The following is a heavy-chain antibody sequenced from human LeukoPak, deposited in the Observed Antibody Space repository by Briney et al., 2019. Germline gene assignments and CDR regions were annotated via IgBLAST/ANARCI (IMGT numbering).Heavy chain of an antibody. CDR3: AKDSGDYPKAEMDY. J-gene: IGHJ4*02. D-gene: IGHD4-17*01. CDR1: GFTFDDYT. Sequence: GRSLRLSCAASGFTFDDYTMHWVRQAPGKGLEWVSLISWDGGSTYYADSVKGRFTISRDNSKNSLYLQMNSLRTEDTALYYCAKDSGDYPKAEMDYWGQGTLVTVSS. V-gene: IGHV3-43*01. CDR2: ISWDGGST.